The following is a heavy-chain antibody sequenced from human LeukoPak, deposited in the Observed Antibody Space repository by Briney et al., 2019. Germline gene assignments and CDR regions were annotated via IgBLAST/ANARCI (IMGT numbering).Heavy chain of an antibody. Sequence: SETLSLTCTVSGGSISSSSYYWGWIRQPPGKGLEWIGIIYYSGSTYYNPSLKSRVTISVDTSKNQFPLKLSSVTAADTAVYYCARTPRMIVVVNVAFDIWGQGTMVTVSS. CDR3: ARTPRMIVVVNVAFDI. CDR1: GGSISSSSYY. V-gene: IGHV4-39*06. D-gene: IGHD3-22*01. J-gene: IGHJ3*02. CDR2: IYYSGST.